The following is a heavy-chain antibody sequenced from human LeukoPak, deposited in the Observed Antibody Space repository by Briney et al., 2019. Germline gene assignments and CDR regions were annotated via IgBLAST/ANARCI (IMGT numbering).Heavy chain of an antibody. CDR1: GFSFSTYW. D-gene: IGHD3-22*01. CDR2: IRYYGAYK. J-gene: IGHJ4*02. Sequence: PGGSLRLSCVASGFSFSTYWMAWIRQAPGKGLEWVANIRYYGAYKFYAGSVKGRFTISRDNAKNSLFLEMHSLRADDTAVYFCASSHDSSGNDWGQGTLVTVSS. CDR3: ASSHDSSGND. V-gene: IGHV3-7*01.